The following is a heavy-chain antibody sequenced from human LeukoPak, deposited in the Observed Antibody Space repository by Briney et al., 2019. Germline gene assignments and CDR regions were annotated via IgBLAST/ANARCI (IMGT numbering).Heavy chain of an antibody. D-gene: IGHD3-10*01. CDR1: GSSFTSYW. Sequence: GESLKISCKGSGSSFTSYWNSWVRQMPGKGLEWMGRIDPSDSYTNYSPTFQGHVTISADKSISTAYLQWSSLKASDTAMYYCARHDGLGSYDYWGQGTLVTVSS. V-gene: IGHV5-10-1*01. J-gene: IGHJ4*02. CDR2: IDPSDSYT. CDR3: ARHDGLGSYDY.